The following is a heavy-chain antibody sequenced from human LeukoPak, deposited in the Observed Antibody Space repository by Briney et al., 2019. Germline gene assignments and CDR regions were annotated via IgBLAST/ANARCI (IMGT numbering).Heavy chain of an antibody. CDR1: GFTFSDYA. D-gene: IGHD5-12*01. CDR3: AKGGAYDALNY. CDR2: ISKDGSDK. V-gene: IGHV3-30-3*01. Sequence: GGSLRLSCAASGFTFSDYAMHWVRQAPGKGLEWVAVISKDGSDKYYPGSVRGRFTISRDNSKDTLYLQMNSLRAEDTAVCYCAKGGAYDALNYWGQGTLVTVSS. J-gene: IGHJ4*02.